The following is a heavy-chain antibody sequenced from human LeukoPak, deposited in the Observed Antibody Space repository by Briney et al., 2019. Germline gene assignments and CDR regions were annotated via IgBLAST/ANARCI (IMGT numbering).Heavy chain of an antibody. CDR2: IYTNGST. V-gene: IGHV4-61*02. CDR1: GGSISSGSYY. D-gene: IGHD2-21*01. CDR3: ARGCGGIYYYYMDV. Sequence: SETLSLTCTVSGGSISSGSYYWSWIRQPAGKGLEWIGRIYTNGSTNYNPSLKSRVTISVDTSKNQFSLKLSSVTAADTAVYYCARGCGGIYYYYMDVWGKGTTVTVSS. J-gene: IGHJ6*03.